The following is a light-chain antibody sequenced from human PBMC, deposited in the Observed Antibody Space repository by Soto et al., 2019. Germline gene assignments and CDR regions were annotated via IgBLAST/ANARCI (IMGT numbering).Light chain of an antibody. J-gene: IGKJ4*02. V-gene: IGKV3-11*01. CDR1: QSVSSY. CDR2: ATS. CDR3: LQRSKWSLT. Sequence: EIVLTQSPATLSLSPGERATLSCRASQSVSSYLAWYQQRPGRAPRLLIYATSNRATGIPARFSGSGSGPDFPPTSSSLEHEDFVVYCCLQRSKWSLTFGGGTKVEI.